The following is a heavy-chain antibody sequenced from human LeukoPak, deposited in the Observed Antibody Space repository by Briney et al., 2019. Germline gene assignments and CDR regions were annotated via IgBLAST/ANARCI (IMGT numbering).Heavy chain of an antibody. J-gene: IGHJ4*02. V-gene: IGHV5-51*01. CDR2: IYPGGSET. Sequence: PRESLKISCKGLGYSFSSYWNAWVRQRPGKGLEWMGIIYPGGSETRYDPSFQGQVTISADSSTSTAYLQWSTLRASDTAMYYCARASRDGYNQNFDHWGQGTLVTVSS. CDR1: GYSFSSYW. CDR3: ARASRDGYNQNFDH. D-gene: IGHD5-24*01.